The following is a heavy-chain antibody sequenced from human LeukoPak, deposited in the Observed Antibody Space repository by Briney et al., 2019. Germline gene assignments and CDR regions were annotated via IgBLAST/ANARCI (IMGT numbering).Heavy chain of an antibody. V-gene: IGHV3-64*04. CDR1: GFTFTGYA. J-gene: IGHJ4*02. Sequence: GGSLRLSCSASGFTFTGYAMHWVRQAPGKGLEHVSGINGDGGRAYYVDSVRDKFTISRDNSKNTLYLQMNSLRAEDTAVYYCARDIAYDSSGYYSPHFDYWGQGTLVTVSS. CDR3: ARDIAYDSSGYYSPHFDY. CDR2: INGDGGRA. D-gene: IGHD3-22*01.